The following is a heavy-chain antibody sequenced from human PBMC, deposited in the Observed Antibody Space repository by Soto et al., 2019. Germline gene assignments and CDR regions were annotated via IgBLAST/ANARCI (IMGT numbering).Heavy chain of an antibody. CDR3: ASDTSGGEWSSGGMDV. Sequence: EVQLVETGGGLIQPGGSLRLSCAASGFTVSSYYMSWVRQAPGKGLEWVSVIYSGGSTYYADSVKGRFTISRDNSKNTLYLQMNRLRAEDTAVYYCASDTSGGEWSSGGMDVWGRGTTVTVSS. J-gene: IGHJ6*02. V-gene: IGHV3-53*02. CDR1: GFTVSSYY. D-gene: IGHD3-16*01. CDR2: IYSGGST.